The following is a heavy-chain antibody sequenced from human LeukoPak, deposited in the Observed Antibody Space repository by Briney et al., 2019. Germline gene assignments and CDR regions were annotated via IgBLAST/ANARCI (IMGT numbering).Heavy chain of an antibody. CDR3: AAVTRFFDY. Sequence: PGGSLRLSCAASGFTFSSYSMNWVRQAPGKGLEWVSVIYSGGSTYYADSVKGRFTISRDNSKNTLYLQMNSLRAEDTAVYYCAAVTRFFDYWGQGTLVTVSS. V-gene: IGHV3-53*01. CDR2: IYSGGST. J-gene: IGHJ4*02. CDR1: GFTFSSYS. D-gene: IGHD4-17*01.